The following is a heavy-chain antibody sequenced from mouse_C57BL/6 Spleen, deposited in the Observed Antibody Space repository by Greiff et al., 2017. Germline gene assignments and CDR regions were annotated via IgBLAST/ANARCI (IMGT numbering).Heavy chain of an antibody. Sequence: QVQLQQPGAELVKPGASVKMSCKASGYTFTSYWITWVKQRPGQGLEWIGDIYPGSGSTNYNEKFKSKATLTVDTSSSTAYMQLSSLTSADSAVYYCARTGTYYDYDAGTWFAYWGKGTLVTVSA. V-gene: IGHV1-55*01. CDR1: GYTFTSYW. CDR3: ARTGTYYDYDAGTWFAY. CDR2: IYPGSGST. D-gene: IGHD2-4*01. J-gene: IGHJ3*01.